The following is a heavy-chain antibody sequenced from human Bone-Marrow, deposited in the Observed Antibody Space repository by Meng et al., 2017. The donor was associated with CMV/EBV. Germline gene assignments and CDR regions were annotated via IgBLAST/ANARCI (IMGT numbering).Heavy chain of an antibody. V-gene: IGHV3-30*02. CDR1: GFTFISYG. D-gene: IGHD6-25*01. Sequence: RLVWSGGGVVQPGGSLRLSWAASGFTFISYGMHWVRQAPGKGLEWVAFIRYDGSNKYYVDSVKGRFTISRDNSKNTLYLQMNSLRAEDTAVYYCAKDYAVAAGFDYWGQGTLVTVSS. CDR2: IRYDGSNK. CDR3: AKDYAVAAGFDY. J-gene: IGHJ4*02.